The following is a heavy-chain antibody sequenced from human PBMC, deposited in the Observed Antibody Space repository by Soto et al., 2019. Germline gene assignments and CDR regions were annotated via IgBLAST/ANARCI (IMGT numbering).Heavy chain of an antibody. Sequence: SETLSLTCVVYGGSFSGYYWSWIRQPPGKGLEWIGEINHSGSTNYNPSVKSRVTISLDTSKNQLSLNLNSVTAADTAVYYCARVRAARRARDMDVWGKGATVTVSS. CDR2: INHSGST. CDR3: ARVRAARRARDMDV. J-gene: IGHJ6*03. D-gene: IGHD6-6*01. V-gene: IGHV4-34*01. CDR1: GGSFSGYY.